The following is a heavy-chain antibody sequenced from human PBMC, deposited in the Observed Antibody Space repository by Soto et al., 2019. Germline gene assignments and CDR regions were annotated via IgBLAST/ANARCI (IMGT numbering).Heavy chain of an antibody. V-gene: IGHV3-15*07. Sequence: EVQLVESGGDLVKPGGSLRLSCAASGFIFSHAWFHWVRQPPGKGLELVGRVKNNGGATDYAASVKGRFTISRDDSKDTVYLQMSSLRTEDTAIYYCAADLGPAYDSNNWFDPWGQGILVTVSS. CDR3: AADLGPAYDSNNWFDP. J-gene: IGHJ5*02. CDR1: GFIFSHAW. D-gene: IGHD2-21*01. CDR2: VKNNGGAT.